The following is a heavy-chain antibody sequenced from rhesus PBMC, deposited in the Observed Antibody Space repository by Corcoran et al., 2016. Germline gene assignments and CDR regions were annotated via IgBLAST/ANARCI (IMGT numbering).Heavy chain of an antibody. CDR3: ARRPPYSNYAGYFEF. V-gene: IGHV3-11*01. Sequence: EVQLAEYGGGLVQPGGSLRLSCVASGFHVRRYGMTWVRQAPGKGLEWLSDIYGSTMYYGDSVKGRFTVSRDNAKNSLYLQMNSLRAEDTAVYYCARRPPYSNYAGYFEFWGQGALVTV. J-gene: IGHJ1*01. D-gene: IGHD4-23*01. CDR2: IYGSTM. CDR1: GFHVRRYG.